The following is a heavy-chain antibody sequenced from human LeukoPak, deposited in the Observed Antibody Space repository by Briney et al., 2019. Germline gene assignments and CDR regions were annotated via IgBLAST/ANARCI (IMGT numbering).Heavy chain of an antibody. V-gene: IGHV1-46*01. J-gene: IGHJ4*02. CDR2: IAPSSGTT. CDR3: ARASGSSAVPFDY. D-gene: IGHD3-10*01. CDR1: GYTFTSNY. Sequence: ASVKVSCKASGYTFTSNYMHWVRQAPGQGLEGMGVIAPSSGTTSYAQKFQGRVTMTRETSTSTLYMELSSLTSEDTAVYYCARASGSSAVPFDYWGQGTLVTVSS.